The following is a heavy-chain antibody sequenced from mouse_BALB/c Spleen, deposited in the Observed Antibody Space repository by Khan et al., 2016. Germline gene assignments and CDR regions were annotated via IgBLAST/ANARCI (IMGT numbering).Heavy chain of an antibody. V-gene: IGHV4-1*02. CDR3: GIVGYYGTLDY. J-gene: IGHJ4*01. CDR1: GFDFSRYW. CDR2: INPDSSPI. Sequence: EVKLLESGGGLVQPGGSLKLSCAASGFDFSRYWMCWVRQAPGKGLEWIGEINPDSSPINYTPSLKDKFIISRDNAKNTLYLQMSKVRSEDTAIFYCGIVGYYGTLDYWGQGTSVTVSS. D-gene: IGHD1-1*01.